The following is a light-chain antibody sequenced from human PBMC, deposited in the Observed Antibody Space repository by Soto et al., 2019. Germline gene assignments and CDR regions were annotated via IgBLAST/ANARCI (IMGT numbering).Light chain of an antibody. CDR1: SSDVGGYNY. CDR3: SSYTRRSTIV. CDR2: EVT. J-gene: IGLJ1*01. V-gene: IGLV2-14*01. Sequence: QSVLTQPASVSGSPAQSITISCTGTSSDVGGYNYVSWYQQHPGKAPKLMIYEVTNRPSGVSNRFSGSKSGNTASLTISGLQAEDEADYYCSSYTRRSTIVVGTGTKLTVL.